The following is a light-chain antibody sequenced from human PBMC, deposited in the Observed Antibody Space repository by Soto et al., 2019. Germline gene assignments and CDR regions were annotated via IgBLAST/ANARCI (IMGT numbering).Light chain of an antibody. Sequence: QSALTQPASVSGSPGQSITISCTGTSSDVGGYNYVSWYQQHPGKAPKLMIYEVSNRPSGVSNRFSGSKSGNTASLTISGLQAEDEADYFCHSYGSTSTRYVFGTGTKLTVL. J-gene: IGLJ1*01. V-gene: IGLV2-14*01. CDR2: EVS. CDR1: SSDVGGYNY. CDR3: HSYGSTSTRYV.